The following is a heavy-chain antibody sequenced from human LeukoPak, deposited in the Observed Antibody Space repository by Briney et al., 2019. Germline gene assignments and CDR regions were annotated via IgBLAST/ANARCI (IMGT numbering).Heavy chain of an antibody. CDR3: SRDHSSSCQLFDY. CDR2: MYNSGST. D-gene: IGHD6-13*01. J-gene: IGHJ4*02. CDR1: GGSISSDTCY. Sequence: PSETLSLTCTVSGGSISSDTCYWSWIRQPAGKGLEWIGRMYNSGSTNYNPSLKSRVSISVDTSNNQFSLRLSSVTASDTAVYYCSRDHSSSCQLFDYWGQGTLVTVSS. V-gene: IGHV4-61*02.